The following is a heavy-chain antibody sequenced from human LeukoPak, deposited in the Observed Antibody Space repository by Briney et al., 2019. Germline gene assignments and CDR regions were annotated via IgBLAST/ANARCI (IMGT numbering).Heavy chain of an antibody. J-gene: IGHJ6*04. CDR1: GFTFSSYE. CDR3: AELDITMIGGV. CDR2: ISSSGSTI. V-gene: IGHV3-48*03. Sequence: GGSLRLSCAASGFTFSSYEMNWVRQAPGKGLEWVSYISSSGSTIYYADSVKGRFTIARDNAKNSLYLQMNSLRAEDTAVYYCAELDITMIGGVWGKGTTVTISS. D-gene: IGHD3-10*02.